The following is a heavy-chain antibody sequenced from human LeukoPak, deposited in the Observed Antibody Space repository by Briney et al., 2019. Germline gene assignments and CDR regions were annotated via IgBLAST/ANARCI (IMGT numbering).Heavy chain of an antibody. CDR1: GGTFSSYA. Sequence: GSSVKVSCKASGGTFSSYAISWVRQAPGQGLEWMGGIIPIFGTANYAQKFQGRVTITADESTSTAYMELSSLRSEDTAVYYFARDHGGDYPNNWFDPWGQGTLVTVSS. V-gene: IGHV1-69*01. J-gene: IGHJ5*02. CDR2: IIPIFGTA. D-gene: IGHD4-17*01. CDR3: ARDHGGDYPNNWFDP.